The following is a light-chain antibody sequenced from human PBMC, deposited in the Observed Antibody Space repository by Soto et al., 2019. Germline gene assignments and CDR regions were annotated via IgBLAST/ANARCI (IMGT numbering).Light chain of an antibody. CDR1: QSVDSN. J-gene: IGKJ1*01. CDR3: QQYNNWWT. V-gene: IGKV3-15*01. Sequence: EILMTQSRATLSVSPCEGAGLAFRASQSVDSNLAWYQQKPGQAPRLLIYGASTRATGISARFSGSGSGTEFTLTISSLQSEDFGVYYCQQYNNWWTFGQGTKVDIK. CDR2: GAS.